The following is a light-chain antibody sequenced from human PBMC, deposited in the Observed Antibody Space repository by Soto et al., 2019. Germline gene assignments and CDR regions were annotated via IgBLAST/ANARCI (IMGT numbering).Light chain of an antibody. CDR3: SSYTSSSTYV. CDR1: SSDVGGYNY. CDR2: DVS. Sequence: QSVLTQPASVSGSPVQSITISCTGASSDVGGYNYVSWYQQHPGKAPKLMIYDVSNRPSGGSNRFSGSKSGNTASLTISGLQAEDEADYYCSSYTSSSTYVFGTGTKVTVL. J-gene: IGLJ1*01. V-gene: IGLV2-14*01.